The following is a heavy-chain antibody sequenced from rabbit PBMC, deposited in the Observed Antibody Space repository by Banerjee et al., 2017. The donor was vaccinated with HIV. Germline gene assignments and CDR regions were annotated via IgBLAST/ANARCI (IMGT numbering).Heavy chain of an antibody. CDR3: ARADATDYTYFNL. Sequence: QQQLVESGGGLVKPGASLTLTCTASGFTLSSSYWMCWVRQAPGKGLEWIACIYGGDGRTYYASWAKGRFTISKTSSTTVTLQMTSLTAADTATYFCARADATDYTYFNLWGPGTLVTVS. CDR1: GFTLSSSYW. V-gene: IGHV1S45*01. J-gene: IGHJ4*01. CDR2: IYGGDGRT. D-gene: IGHD6-1*01.